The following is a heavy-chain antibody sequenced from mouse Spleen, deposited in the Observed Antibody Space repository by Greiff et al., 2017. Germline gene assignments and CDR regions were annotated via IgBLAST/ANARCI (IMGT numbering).Heavy chain of an antibody. Sequence: QVQLQQPGAELVKPGASVKLSCKASGYTFTEYTIHWVKQRSGQGLEWIGWFYPGSGSIKYNEKFKDKATLTADKSSSTVYMELSRLTSEDSAVYFCARHEEGAYYGSSYLDYWGQGTTLTVSS. V-gene: IGHV1-62-2*01. D-gene: IGHD1-1*01. CDR3: ARHEEGAYYGSSYLDY. J-gene: IGHJ2*01. CDR1: GYTFTEYT. CDR2: FYPGSGSI.